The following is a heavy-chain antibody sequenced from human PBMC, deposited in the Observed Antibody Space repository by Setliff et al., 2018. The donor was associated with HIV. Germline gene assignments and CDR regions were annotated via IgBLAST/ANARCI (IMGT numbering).Heavy chain of an antibody. D-gene: IGHD3-10*01. J-gene: IGHJ6*03. CDR3: ARDDHGALMGVIIRYYYMDV. CDR2: IWYDGSNK. Sequence: GGSLRLSCAASGFTFSSYGMHWVRQAPGKGLEWVAVIWYDGSNKYYADSVKGRFTISRDNAKNSLYLQMNSLRAEDTAVYYCARDDHGALMGVIIRYYYMDVWGKGTTVTVSS. CDR1: GFTFSSYG. V-gene: IGHV3-33*01.